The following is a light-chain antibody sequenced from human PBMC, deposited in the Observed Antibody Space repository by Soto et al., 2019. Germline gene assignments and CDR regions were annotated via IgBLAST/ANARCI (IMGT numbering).Light chain of an antibody. CDR2: AAS. CDR1: QSVASSY. CDR3: QQYNNWPPLT. J-gene: IGKJ4*01. Sequence: EVVLTQSPGTLSLSPGERVTLSCRASQSVASSYLAWYQQKPGRAPRLLIYAASIRATGIPARLSGSGSGTEFTLTISSLQSEDFAVYYCQQYNNWPPLTFGGGTKVEIK. V-gene: IGKV3-15*01.